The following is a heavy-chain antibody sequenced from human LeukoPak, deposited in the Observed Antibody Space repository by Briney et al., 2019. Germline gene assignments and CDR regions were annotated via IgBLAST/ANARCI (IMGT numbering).Heavy chain of an antibody. J-gene: IGHJ4*02. V-gene: IGHV3-72*01. CDR2: IRNKVNSYTT. CDR3: ARSLPNSFDY. D-gene: IGHD1-26*01. Sequence: GGSLRLSCAASGFTFSDHYMDWVRQAPGKGLEWVGRIRNKVNSYTTEYAASVKGRFTISRDDSKNSLYLQMNSLKTEDTAVYYCARSLPNSFDYWGQGTLATVSP. CDR1: GFTFSDHY.